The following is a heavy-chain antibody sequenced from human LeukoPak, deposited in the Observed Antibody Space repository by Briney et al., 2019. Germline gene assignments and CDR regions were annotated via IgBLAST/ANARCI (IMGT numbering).Heavy chain of an antibody. CDR2: IIPIFGTA. D-gene: IGHD2-15*01. CDR3: ARARVDCSGGSCQTYYYYGMDV. J-gene: IGHJ6*02. V-gene: IGHV1-69*13. CDR1: GGTFSSYA. Sequence: SVKVSCKASGGTFSSYAISWVRQAPGQGLEWMGGIIPIFGTANYAQKFQGRVTITADESTSTAYMELSSLRSEDMAVYYCARARVDCSGGSCQTYYYYGMDVWGQGTTVTVSS.